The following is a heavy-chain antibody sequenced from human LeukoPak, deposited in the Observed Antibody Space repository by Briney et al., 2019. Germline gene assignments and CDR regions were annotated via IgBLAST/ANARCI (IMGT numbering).Heavy chain of an antibody. CDR1: GGTFSSYA. CDR3: ARGWSGYSYYFDY. D-gene: IGHD3-3*01. J-gene: IGHJ4*02. CDR2: IIPILGIA. V-gene: IGHV1-69*04. Sequence: ASVKVSCKASGGTFSSYAISWVRQAPGQGLEWMGRIIPILGIANYAQKFQGRVTITADESTSTAYMELSSLRSEDTAVYYCARGWSGYSYYFDYWGQGTLVTVSS.